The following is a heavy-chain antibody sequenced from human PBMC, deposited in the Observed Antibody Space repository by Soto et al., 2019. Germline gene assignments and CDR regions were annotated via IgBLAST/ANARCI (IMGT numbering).Heavy chain of an antibody. CDR3: AREGILWFGELLPLGMDV. V-gene: IGHV1-8*01. D-gene: IGHD3-10*01. CDR2: MNPNSGNT. Sequence: GASVKVSCKASGYTFTSYDINWVRQATGQGLEWMGWMNPNSGNTGYAQKFQGRVTMTRNTSISTAYMELSSLRSEDTAVYYCAREGILWFGELLPLGMDVWGQGTTVTVS. CDR1: GYTFTSYD. J-gene: IGHJ6*02.